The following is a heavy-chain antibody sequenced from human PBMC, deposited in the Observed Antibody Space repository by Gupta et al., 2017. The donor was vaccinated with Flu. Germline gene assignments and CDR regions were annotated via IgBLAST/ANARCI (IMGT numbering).Heavy chain of an antibody. D-gene: IGHD6-19*01. CDR3: VGTRQVNQWLVQGHYY. CDR2: IKSKTDGGTT. V-gene: IGHV3-15*01. Sequence: EVQLVESGGGLVKPGGSLRLSCAASGFTFSNAWMSWVRQAPGKGLEWVGRIKSKTDGGTTDYAAPVKGRFTISRDDSKNTLYLQMNSLKTEDTAVYYCVGTRQVNQWLVQGHYYWGQGTLVTVSS. CDR1: GFTFSNAW. J-gene: IGHJ4*02.